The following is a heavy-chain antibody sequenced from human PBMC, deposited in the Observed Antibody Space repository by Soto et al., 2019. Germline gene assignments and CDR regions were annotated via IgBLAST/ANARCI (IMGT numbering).Heavy chain of an antibody. CDR2: MNPNSGGS. CDR1: GYNFIAQH. J-gene: IGHJ3*01. V-gene: IGHV1-2*02. CDR3: ARERHLNSPSDAFDL. D-gene: IGHD1-7*01. Sequence: QVHLVQSGAEVKKPGASVKVSCMASGYNFIAQHIHWLRQAPGLGLVWMGKMNPNSGGSDYAQEFQGSVTVTRDTSISTVYMELTSLKSDDTAVYYCARERHLNSPSDAFDLGGQGTMVSVSS.